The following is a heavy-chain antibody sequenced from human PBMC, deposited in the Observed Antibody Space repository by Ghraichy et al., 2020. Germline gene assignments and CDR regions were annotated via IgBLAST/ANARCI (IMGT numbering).Heavy chain of an antibody. V-gene: IGHV4/OR15-8*01. CDR2: IYHIGLT. CDR3: ARDRAGTL. Sequence: ETLSLTCAVSGGSVSSNNWWNWVRQPPGKGLEWIGEIYHIGLTNYNPSLKSRVTISVDKSKNQFSLKLTSMTAADTAVYYCARDRAGTLWGQGTLVTVSS. J-gene: IGHJ4*02. CDR1: GGSVSSNNW.